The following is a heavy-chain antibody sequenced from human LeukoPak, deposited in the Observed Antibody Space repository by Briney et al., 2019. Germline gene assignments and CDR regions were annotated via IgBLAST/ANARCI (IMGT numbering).Heavy chain of an antibody. D-gene: IGHD3-22*01. Sequence: LETLSLTCTVSGGSISSSTYYWGWIRQPPGKGLEWIGNLYYSGSTYYNPSLKSRVTISVDTSKNQFSLKLSSVTAADTAVYYCARIPKRAYYYDSSGYYFDYWGQGTLVTVSS. CDR1: GGSISSSTYY. CDR2: LYYSGST. V-gene: IGHV4-39*01. CDR3: ARIPKRAYYYDSSGYYFDY. J-gene: IGHJ4*02.